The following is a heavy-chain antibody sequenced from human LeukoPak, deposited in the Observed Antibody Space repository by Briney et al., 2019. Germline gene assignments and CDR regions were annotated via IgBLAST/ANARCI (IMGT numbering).Heavy chain of an antibody. CDR1: GGSISSYY. V-gene: IGHV4-59*01. CDR3: ARGGGYFLIDAFDL. D-gene: IGHD3-22*01. J-gene: IGHJ3*01. CDR2: MYYNRST. Sequence: SETLSLTCTGSGGSISSYYWSWIREPPGKGLEWIGYMYYNRSTNYNPSLKSRVTISVDTSKNQFSLKLSSVTAADTAVYYCARGGGYFLIDAFDLWGLGTMVTVSS.